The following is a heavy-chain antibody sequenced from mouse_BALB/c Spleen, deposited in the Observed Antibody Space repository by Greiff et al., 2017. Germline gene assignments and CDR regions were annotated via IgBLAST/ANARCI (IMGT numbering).Heavy chain of an antibody. Sequence: VKLVESGPSLVAPSQCLSITCTVSGFSLTSYGVHWVRQPPGKGLEWLGVIWAGGSTNYNSALMSRLSISKDNSKSQVFLKMNSLQTDDTAMYYCAREDRYPAWFAYWGQGTLVTVSA. D-gene: IGHD2-14*01. CDR2: IWAGGST. J-gene: IGHJ3*01. V-gene: IGHV2-9*02. CDR3: AREDRYPAWFAY. CDR1: GFSLTSYG.